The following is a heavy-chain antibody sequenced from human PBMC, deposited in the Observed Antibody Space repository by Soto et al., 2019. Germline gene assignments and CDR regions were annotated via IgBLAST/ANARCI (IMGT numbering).Heavy chain of an antibody. D-gene: IGHD3-22*01. CDR3: ARDYYYDSSGYPYYFDY. V-gene: IGHV4-39*02. J-gene: IGHJ4*02. Sequence: SETLSLTCTVSGGSISSSSDYWGWIRQPPGKGLEWIGSIYYSGSTYYNPSLKSRVTISVDTSKNQFSLKLSSVTAADTAVYYCARDYYYDSSGYPYYFDYWGQGTLVTVSS. CDR1: GGSISSSSDY. CDR2: IYYSGST.